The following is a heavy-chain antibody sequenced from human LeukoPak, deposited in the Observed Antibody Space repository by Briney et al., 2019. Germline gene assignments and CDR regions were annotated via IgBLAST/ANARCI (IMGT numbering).Heavy chain of an antibody. CDR1: GYTFTSYG. V-gene: IGHV1-18*01. CDR2: ISTYNGNT. CDR3: ARDGYYDSSGHYYDLLDY. D-gene: IGHD3-22*01. Sequence: ASVKVSCKASGYTFTSYGISWVRQAPGQGLEWMGWISTYNGNTNYAQKLQGRVTMTTDTSTSTAYMELRSLRSDDTAVYYCARDGYYDSSGHYYDLLDYWGQGTLVTVSS. J-gene: IGHJ4*02.